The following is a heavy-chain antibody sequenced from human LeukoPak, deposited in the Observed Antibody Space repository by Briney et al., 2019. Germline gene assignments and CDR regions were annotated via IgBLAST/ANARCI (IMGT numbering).Heavy chain of an antibody. CDR3: GRLFGSSTFLNY. V-gene: IGHV4-59*08. Sequence: SETLPLTCTVSGGSMSSYFWSWIRQPPGGGLEWIGYIYYTGSTTYNPSLKSRVTISIDTSKNQFSLKLNSVTAADTAVYYCGRLFGSSTFLNYWGQGTLVTVSS. CDR1: GGSMSSYF. J-gene: IGHJ4*02. D-gene: IGHD2/OR15-2a*01. CDR2: IYYTGST.